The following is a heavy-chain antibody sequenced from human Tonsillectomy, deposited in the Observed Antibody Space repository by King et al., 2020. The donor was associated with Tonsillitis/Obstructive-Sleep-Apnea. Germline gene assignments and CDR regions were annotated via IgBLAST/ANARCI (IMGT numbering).Heavy chain of an antibody. CDR3: ARDHSIVAAHGFDY. Sequence: QLVQSGGGLVKPGGSLRLSCAASGFTFSSYSMNWVRQSPGKGLEWVSSIDGSSSYIYYVDSVKGRFTISRDNAKNSLFLEMKSLRVEDTAVYYCARDHSIVAAHGFDYWGQGTLVTVSS. D-gene: IGHD1-26*01. CDR2: IDGSSSYI. CDR1: GFTFSSYS. V-gene: IGHV3-21*03. J-gene: IGHJ4*02.